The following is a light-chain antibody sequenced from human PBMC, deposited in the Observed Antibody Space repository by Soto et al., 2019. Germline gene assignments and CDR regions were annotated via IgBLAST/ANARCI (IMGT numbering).Light chain of an antibody. J-gene: IGKJ1*01. CDR2: AAS. CDR1: QSISSY. Sequence: DLQMTQSPSSLSASVGDRVTITCRASQSISSYLNWYQQKPGKAPKLLIYAASSLQSGVPSRFSGSGSETDFTLTISSLQPEDFATYYCQQSSSRRTFGQGTKVEIK. V-gene: IGKV1-39*01. CDR3: QQSSSRRT.